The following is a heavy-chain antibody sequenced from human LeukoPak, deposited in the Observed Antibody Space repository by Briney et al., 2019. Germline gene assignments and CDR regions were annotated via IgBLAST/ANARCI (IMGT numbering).Heavy chain of an antibody. D-gene: IGHD3-9*01. CDR2: INPNSGGT. J-gene: IGHJ6*03. V-gene: IGHV1-2*02. CDR3: ARAFPHYDILTGYYIPYYYYYMDV. Sequence: ASVKVSCKASGYTFTGYYMHWVRQAPGQGLEWMGWINPNSGGTNYAQKFQGRVTMTRDTSISTAYMELSRLRSDDTAVYYCARAFPHYDILTGYYIPYYYYYMDVWAKGKWSPSL. CDR1: GYTFTGYY.